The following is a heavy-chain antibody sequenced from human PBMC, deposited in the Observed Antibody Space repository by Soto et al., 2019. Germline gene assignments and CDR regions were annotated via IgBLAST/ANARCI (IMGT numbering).Heavy chain of an antibody. CDR1: GFTVSSNY. V-gene: IGHV3-66*01. J-gene: IGHJ5*02. CDR2: IYSGGST. CDR3: ARGPYDSSGYYYGWFDP. Sequence: EVQLVESGGGLVQPGGSLRLSCAASGFTVSSNYMSWVRQAPGKGLEWVSVIYSGGSTYYADSVKGRFTISRDNSKNTLYLQMSSLRAENTAVYYCARGPYDSSGYYYGWFDPWGQGTLVTVSS. D-gene: IGHD3-22*01.